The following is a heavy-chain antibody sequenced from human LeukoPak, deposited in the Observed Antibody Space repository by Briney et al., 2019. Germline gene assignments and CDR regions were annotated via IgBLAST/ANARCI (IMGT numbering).Heavy chain of an antibody. CDR1: GSTFSNYW. J-gene: IGHJ4*02. D-gene: IGHD3-3*01. V-gene: IGHV3-23*01. CDR2: ISGSGGTT. Sequence: PGGSLRLSCAASGSTFSNYWMHWVRQAPGKGLVWVSRISGSGGTTSYADSVKGRFTISRDNSKNTLYLQMNSLRAEDTAVYYCAKVLYDFWSGYPSTPAYYFDYWGQGTLVTVSS. CDR3: AKVLYDFWSGYPSTPAYYFDY.